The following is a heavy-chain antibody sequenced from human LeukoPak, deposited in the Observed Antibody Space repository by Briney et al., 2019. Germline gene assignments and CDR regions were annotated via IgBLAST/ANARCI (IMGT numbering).Heavy chain of an antibody. CDR3: TRVASGGSYTYYYYYYMDV. CDR2: IRSKAYGGTT. D-gene: IGHD1-26*01. Sequence: GGSLRLSCAASGFTLSSYWMSWVRQAPGKGLEWVGFIRSKAYGGTTEYAASVKGRFTISRDDSKSIAYLQMNSLKTEDTAVYYCTRVASGGSYTYYYYYYMDVWGKGTTVTVSS. CDR1: GFTLSSYW. J-gene: IGHJ6*03. V-gene: IGHV3-49*04.